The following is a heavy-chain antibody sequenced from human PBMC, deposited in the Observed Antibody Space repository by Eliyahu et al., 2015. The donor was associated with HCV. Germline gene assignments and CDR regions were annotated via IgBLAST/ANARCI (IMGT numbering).Heavy chain of an antibody. CDR2: INHSGST. D-gene: IGHD1-26*01. V-gene: IGHV4-34*01. CDR1: GGSFSGYY. Sequence: QVQLQQWGAGLLKPSETLSLTCAVXGGSFSGYYWSWIRQPPGKGLEWIGEINHSGSTNYNPSLKSRVTISVDTSKNQFSLKLSSVTAADTAVYYCARLSTRYYMLRGTVFDYWGQGTLVTVSS. J-gene: IGHJ4*02. CDR3: ARLSTRYYMLRGTVFDY.